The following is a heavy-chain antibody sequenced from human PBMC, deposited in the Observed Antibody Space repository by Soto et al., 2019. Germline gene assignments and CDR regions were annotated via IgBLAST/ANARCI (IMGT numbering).Heavy chain of an antibody. J-gene: IGHJ6*03. CDR1: GFTFSSYG. CDR2: IWYDGSNK. V-gene: IGHV3-33*01. Sequence: GGSLRLSCAASGFTFSSYGMHWVRQAPGKGLEWVAVIWYDGSNKYYADSVKGRFTISRDNSKNTLYLQMNSLRAEDTAVYYCARDIAPFYYMDVWGKGTTVTVSS. CDR3: ARDIAPFYYMDV. D-gene: IGHD2-21*01.